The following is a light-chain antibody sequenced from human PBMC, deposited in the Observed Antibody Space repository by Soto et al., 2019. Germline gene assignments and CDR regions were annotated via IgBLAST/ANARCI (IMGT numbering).Light chain of an antibody. J-gene: IGKJ1*01. CDR3: QQYNRYWT. CDR1: QSISHY. Sequence: DIQMTQSPPSLSASVGDRVTITCRASQSISHYLNWYQLKPGKAPKLLIYDVSSLESGVPSRFSGSGSETEFTLTISSLFPDDFATYYCQQYNRYWTFGQGTKVDIK. V-gene: IGKV1-5*01. CDR2: DVS.